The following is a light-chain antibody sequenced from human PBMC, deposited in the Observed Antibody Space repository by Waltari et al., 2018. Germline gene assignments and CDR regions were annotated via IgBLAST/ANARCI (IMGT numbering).Light chain of an antibody. CDR1: QSVSSSY. V-gene: IGKV3-20*01. Sequence: EIVLTQSPGTLSLSPGERATLSCRASQSVSSSYLAWYQHKPGQPPRLLISGASSSAPGIPDRFSGSESGTDFTLVINRLEPEDFAVYFCQQYGDSPYTFGQGTKLEIK. CDR3: QQYGDSPYT. CDR2: GAS. J-gene: IGKJ2*01.